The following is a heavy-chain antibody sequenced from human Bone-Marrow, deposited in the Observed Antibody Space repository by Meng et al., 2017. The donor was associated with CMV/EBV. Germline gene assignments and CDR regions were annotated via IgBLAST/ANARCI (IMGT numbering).Heavy chain of an antibody. Sequence: SETLSLTCAVYGGSFSGYYWSWIRQPPGKGLEWIGEINHSGSTNYNPSLKSRVTISVDTSKNQFSLKLSSVTAADTAVYYCARGGRSGYSAFDYWGQGTLVAASS. CDR3: ARGGRSGYSAFDY. D-gene: IGHD3-3*01. CDR1: GGSFSGYY. V-gene: IGHV4-34*01. CDR2: INHSGST. J-gene: IGHJ4*02.